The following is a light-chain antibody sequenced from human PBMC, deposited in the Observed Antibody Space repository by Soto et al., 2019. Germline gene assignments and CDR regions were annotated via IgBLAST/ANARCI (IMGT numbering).Light chain of an antibody. V-gene: IGKV3-11*01. CDR3: QQRSNWPRT. Sequence: EIVLTQSPATLSLSPEERATLSCRASQSVSSFLAWYQQKPGQAPRLLISDASNRATGIPARFSGSGSGTDFTLTISSLEPEDFAVYYCQQRSNWPRTFGQGTKVEIK. CDR2: DAS. J-gene: IGKJ1*01. CDR1: QSVSSF.